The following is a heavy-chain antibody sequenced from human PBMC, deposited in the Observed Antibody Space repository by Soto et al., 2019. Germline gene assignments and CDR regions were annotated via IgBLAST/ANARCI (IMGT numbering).Heavy chain of an antibody. Sequence: EVQLLESGGGLVQPRGSLRLSCAASGFTFSSYAMSWVRQAPGKGLEWVSAISGSGGSTYYADSVKGRFTISRDNSKNTLYLQMNSLRAEDTAVYYCAKGRTFCSSTSCSPGFDYWGQGTLVTVSS. CDR2: ISGSGGST. D-gene: IGHD2-2*01. CDR3: AKGRTFCSSTSCSPGFDY. V-gene: IGHV3-23*01. J-gene: IGHJ4*02. CDR1: GFTFSSYA.